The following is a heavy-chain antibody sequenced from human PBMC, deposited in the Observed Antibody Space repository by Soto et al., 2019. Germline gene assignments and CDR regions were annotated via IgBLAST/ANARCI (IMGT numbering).Heavy chain of an antibody. CDR1: GYVFTTYG. V-gene: IGHV1-18*01. CDR2: ISGYNGNT. D-gene: IGHD3-3*01. CDR3: ARGAHGSGYAVY. J-gene: IGHJ4*02. Sequence: ASVRVSCKTSGYVFTTYGVNWVRQAPGQGLEWMGWISGYNGNTNYPQKFQGRVTMTTDTSRSTAYMELRSLTLEDTAVYYCARGAHGSGYAVYWGQGTLVTVSS.